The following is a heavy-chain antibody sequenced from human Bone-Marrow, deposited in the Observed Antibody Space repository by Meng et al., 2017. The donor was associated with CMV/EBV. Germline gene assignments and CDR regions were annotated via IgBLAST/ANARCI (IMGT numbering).Heavy chain of an antibody. Sequence: GGSLRLSCAVSGFTFSHSAMSWVRQVPGKGLEWVSGISGSGGSTYYADSVKGRFTISRENSKNTLYLQMNSLRAEDTAVYYCAKERCSSTSCYRVFDYWGQGTLVTVSS. CDR2: ISGSGGST. D-gene: IGHD2-2*01. J-gene: IGHJ4*02. V-gene: IGHV3-23*01. CDR3: AKERCSSTSCYRVFDY. CDR1: GFTFSHSA.